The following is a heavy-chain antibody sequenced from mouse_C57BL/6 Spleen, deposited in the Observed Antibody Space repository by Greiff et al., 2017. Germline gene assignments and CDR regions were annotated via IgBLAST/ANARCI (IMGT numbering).Heavy chain of an antibody. J-gene: IGHJ3*01. CDR3: ARGDQGRFAY. D-gene: IGHD3-3*01. V-gene: IGHV1-50*01. CDR1: GYTFTSYW. Sequence: QVQLQQPGAELVKPGASVKLSCKASGYTFTSYWMQWVKQRPGQGLEWIGEIDPSDSYTNYNQKFKGQAPLTVDTSASTAYMQLSSLTSEDSAVYYCARGDQGRFAYWGQGTLVTVSA. CDR2: IDPSDSYT.